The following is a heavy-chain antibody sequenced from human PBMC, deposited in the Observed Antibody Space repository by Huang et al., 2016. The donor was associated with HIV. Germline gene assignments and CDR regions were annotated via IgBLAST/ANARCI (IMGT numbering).Heavy chain of an antibody. V-gene: IGHV4-34*02. J-gene: IGHJ6*03. CDR1: GGAFNNYY. D-gene: IGHD3-3*01. CDR3: ARVPTPAYYDFGDITPSHEDVFYYNMDV. Sequence: QVRLQQWGAGVLKPSETLSLTCAVYGGAFNNYYWSWVRQLTGRRLEWFGGISHSGRFKYNPSLKTRGALSIDPSKKQFSLRLTAVTAADTAIYYCARVPTPAYYDFGDITPSHEDVFYYNMDVWGQGTTVIVSS. CDR2: ISHSGRF.